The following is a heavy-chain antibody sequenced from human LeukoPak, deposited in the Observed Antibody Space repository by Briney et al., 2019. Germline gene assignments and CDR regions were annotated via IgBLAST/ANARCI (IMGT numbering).Heavy chain of an antibody. D-gene: IGHD5-24*01. CDR3: ARAQRWLQSQGGLDY. CDR2: IKEDGSEK. V-gene: IGHV3-7*04. CDR1: GFTSSDYY. Sequence: GGSLRLSCAVSGFTSSDYYMSWVRQAPGKGLEWVANIKEDGSEKYYVESVKGRFTISRDNAENSLYLQMNSLRAEDTAVYYCARAQRWLQSQGGLDYWGQGNPVTVSS. J-gene: IGHJ4*02.